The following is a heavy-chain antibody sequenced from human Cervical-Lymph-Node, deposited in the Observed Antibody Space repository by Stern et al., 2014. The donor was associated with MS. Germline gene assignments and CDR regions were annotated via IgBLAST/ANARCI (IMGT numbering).Heavy chain of an antibody. D-gene: IGHD2-15*01. CDR1: GFTSNTYS. Sequence: EVQLVESGGGLVQPGGSLRLSCAVSGFTSNTYSLNWVRQAPGKGLEWVSYISSSSSTIHYADSVKGRFTISRDNAKNSLYLQMNSLRAEDTAVYYCARDSGSGMLYYFDFGARDPWSPSPQ. J-gene: IGHJ4*02. CDR2: ISSSSSTI. V-gene: IGHV3-48*01. CDR3: ARDSGSGMLYYFD.